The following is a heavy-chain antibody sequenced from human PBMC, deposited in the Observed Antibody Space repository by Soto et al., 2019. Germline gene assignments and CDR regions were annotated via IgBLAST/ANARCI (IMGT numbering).Heavy chain of an antibody. D-gene: IGHD5-18*01. CDR3: ARDRGYSYGHFDY. CDR1: GFTFSSYA. V-gene: IGHV3-30-3*01. J-gene: IGHJ4*02. Sequence: QVQLVESGGGVVQPGRSLRLSCAASGFTFSSYAMHWVRQAPGKGLEWVAVISYDGSNKYYADSVKGRFTISRDNSKNTLYLQMNSLRAEDTAVYYCARDRGYSYGHFDYWGQGTLVTVSS. CDR2: ISYDGSNK.